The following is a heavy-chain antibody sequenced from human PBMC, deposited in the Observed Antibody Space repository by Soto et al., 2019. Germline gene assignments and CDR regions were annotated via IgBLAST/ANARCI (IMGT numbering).Heavy chain of an antibody. CDR3: ARDWTARFGGIDV. V-gene: IGHV4-59*01. CDR2: IHYSGST. Sequence: SSETLSLTCTVSSDSISNYYWSWIRQPPGKGLEWIGYIHYSGSTDYNPSLKSRVSISGDTSKSQFSLKLSSVTAADTAVYYCARDWTARFGGIDVWGQGTTVTVSS. J-gene: IGHJ6*02. CDR1: SDSISNYY. D-gene: IGHD5-18*01.